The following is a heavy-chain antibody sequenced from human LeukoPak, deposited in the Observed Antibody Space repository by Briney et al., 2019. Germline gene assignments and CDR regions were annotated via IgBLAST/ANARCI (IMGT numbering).Heavy chain of an antibody. J-gene: IGHJ5*02. V-gene: IGHV3-23*01. Sequence: TGGSLRLSCVASGFTFSSYAMSWVRQAPGKGLEWVSAISGSGGSTYYADSVKGRFTISRDNSKNTLYLQMNSLRAEDTAVYYCAKGSYYYDIPNWFDPWGHGTLVTVSS. CDR2: ISGSGGST. D-gene: IGHD3-22*01. CDR1: GFTFSSYA. CDR3: AKGSYYYDIPNWFDP.